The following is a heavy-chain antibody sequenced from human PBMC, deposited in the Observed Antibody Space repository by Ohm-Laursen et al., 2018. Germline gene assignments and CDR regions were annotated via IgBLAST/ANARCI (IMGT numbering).Heavy chain of an antibody. D-gene: IGHD6-19*01. CDR2: IYSSGSR. CDR1: AGSINSYW. Sequence: SETLSLTCTVSAGSINSYWFNWIRQSAGKGLEWIGRIYSSGSRRYNPSLSSRVTLSLDTSRSQISLTLTSVTAADTAVYYCATFGIEIYGSGGYTVTPYYFDHWGLGRLVTVSS. J-gene: IGHJ4*02. V-gene: IGHV4-4*07. CDR3: ATFGIEIYGSGGYTVTPYYFDH.